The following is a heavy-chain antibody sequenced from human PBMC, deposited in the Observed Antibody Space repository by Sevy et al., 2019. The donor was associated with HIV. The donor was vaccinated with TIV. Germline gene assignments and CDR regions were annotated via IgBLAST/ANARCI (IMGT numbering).Heavy chain of an antibody. V-gene: IGHV1-18*01. J-gene: IGHJ6*02. D-gene: IGHD2-15*01. CDR2: ISAYNGNT. CDR3: AGDPYCSGGSCYSTGGWYGMDV. Sequence: ASVKVSCKASGYTFTSYGISWVRQAPGQGIEWMGWISAYNGNTNYAQKLQGRVTMTTDTSTSTAYMELRSLRSDDTAVYYCAGDPYCSGGSCYSTGGWYGMDVSGQGTSVTVSS. CDR1: GYTFTSYG.